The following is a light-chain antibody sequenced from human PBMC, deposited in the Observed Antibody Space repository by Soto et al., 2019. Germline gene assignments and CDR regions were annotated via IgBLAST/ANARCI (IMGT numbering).Light chain of an antibody. CDR1: QRVSSN. CDR2: GAS. J-gene: IGKJ5*01. CDR3: QQYNNWPPIT. Sequence: EIVMTQSPATLSVSPGESATLSCRASQRVSSNLAWYQQKPGQAPRLLIYGASTRSTGIPDRFSGSGSGTEFTLTISSLQSEDFAVYYCQQYNNWPPITFGQGTRLEIK. V-gene: IGKV3-15*01.